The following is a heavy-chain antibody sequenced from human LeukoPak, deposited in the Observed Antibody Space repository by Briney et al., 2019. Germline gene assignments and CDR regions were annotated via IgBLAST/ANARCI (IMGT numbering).Heavy chain of an antibody. Sequence: GGSLRLSCAASGFTFSSYAMSWVRQAPGKGLEWVSAISGSGGSTYYADSVKGRFTISRDNSKNTLYLQMNSLRAEDTALYYCARGQDNIVATIWGLFDYWGQGTLVTVSS. CDR2: ISGSGGST. J-gene: IGHJ4*02. CDR1: GFTFSSYA. D-gene: IGHD5-12*01. CDR3: ARGQDNIVATIWGLFDY. V-gene: IGHV3-23*01.